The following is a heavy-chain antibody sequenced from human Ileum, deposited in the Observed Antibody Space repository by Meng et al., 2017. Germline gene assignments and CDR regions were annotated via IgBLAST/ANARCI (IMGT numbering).Heavy chain of an antibody. J-gene: IGHJ4*02. Sequence: GESLKISCAASGFTVSSYGMHWVRQAPGKGLEGVAVIWYDGSNKYYADSVKGRFTISRDNSKNTLYLQMNSLRAEDTAVYYCARDGSSGWYDYWGQGTLGTVSS. CDR2: IWYDGSNK. V-gene: IGHV3-33*01. CDR3: ARDGSSGWYDY. CDR1: GFTVSSYG. D-gene: IGHD6-19*01.